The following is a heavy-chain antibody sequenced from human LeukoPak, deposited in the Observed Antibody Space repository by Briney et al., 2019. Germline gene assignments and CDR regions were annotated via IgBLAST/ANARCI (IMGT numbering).Heavy chain of an antibody. CDR2: INPNSGGT. D-gene: IGHD3-22*01. J-gene: IGHJ4*02. V-gene: IGHV1-2*02. Sequence: GASVKVSCKASGYTFTGYYMHWVRQAPGQGLEWMGWINPNSGGTNYAQKFQGRVTMTRDTSISTAYMELSRLRSGDTAVYYCARGSGYYSYYFDYWGQGTLVTVSS. CDR1: GYTFTGYY. CDR3: ARGSGYYSYYFDY.